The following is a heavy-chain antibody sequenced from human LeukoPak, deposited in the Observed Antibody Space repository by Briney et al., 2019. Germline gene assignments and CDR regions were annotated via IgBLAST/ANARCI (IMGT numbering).Heavy chain of an antibody. CDR2: IRYDGSNK. V-gene: IGHV3-30*02. Sequence: GGSLRLSCAASGFTFSSYAMHWVRQAPGKGLEWVAFIRYDGSNKYYADSVKGRFTISRDNSKNTLYLQMNSLRAEDTAVYYCAKDIAYYYDSSPPAWGQGTLVTVSS. CDR3: AKDIAYYYDSSPPA. D-gene: IGHD3-22*01. J-gene: IGHJ5*02. CDR1: GFTFSSYA.